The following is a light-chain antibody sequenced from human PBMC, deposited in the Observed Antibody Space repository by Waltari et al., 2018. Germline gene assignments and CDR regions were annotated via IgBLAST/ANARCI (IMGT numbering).Light chain of an antibody. CDR2: WAS. Sequence: DIVMTQSPDSLAVSLGDRATINCRSSQSVLSRSNNKTYLAWYQRKQGQPPKLLIYWASTRESGVPDRFSGSGSGTDFTLTISSLQAEDVAVYYCQHYYSTPLAFGGGTKVEIK. J-gene: IGKJ4*01. CDR3: QHYYSTPLA. V-gene: IGKV4-1*01. CDR1: QSVLSRSNNKTY.